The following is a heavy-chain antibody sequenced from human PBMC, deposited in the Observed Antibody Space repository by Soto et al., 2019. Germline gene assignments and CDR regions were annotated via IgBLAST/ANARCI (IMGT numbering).Heavy chain of an antibody. J-gene: IGHJ3*02. CDR2: ISGSGGST. V-gene: IGHV3-23*01. Sequence: PGGSLRLSCAASGFTFSSYAMSWVRQAPGKGLEWVSAISGSGGSTYYADSVKGRFTISRDNSKNTLYLQMNSLRAEDTAVYYCATRPYYDILTGYYNRWAFDIWGQGTMVTVSS. D-gene: IGHD3-9*01. CDR3: ATRPYYDILTGYYNRWAFDI. CDR1: GFTFSSYA.